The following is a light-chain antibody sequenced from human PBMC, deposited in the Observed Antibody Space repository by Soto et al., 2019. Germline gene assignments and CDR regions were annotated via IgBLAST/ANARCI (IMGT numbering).Light chain of an antibody. Sequence: DIQLTQSPSFLSASVGVRVTISCRASQGIRTYLNWFQQTPGKAPKLLIYAASILQSGVPSRFSGNASGTDFTLTISSLRPEDFATYHCQQSYSLPLTFGQGTKVDIK. CDR2: AAS. CDR3: QQSYSLPLT. V-gene: IGKV1-39*01. J-gene: IGKJ1*01. CDR1: QGIRTY.